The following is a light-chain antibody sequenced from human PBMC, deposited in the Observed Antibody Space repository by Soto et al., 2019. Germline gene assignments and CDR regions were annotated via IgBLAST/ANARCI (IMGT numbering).Light chain of an antibody. CDR3: AAGDYSLNGLV. CDR2: NNN. Sequence: QSVLTQPPSASGTPGQRVTISCSGSSSNIGSNTVNWYQQLPGTATKLLISNNNQRPSGVPDLFSGSNSGTSASLAIRWLQSEDEADYYCAAGDYSLNGLVFGTGTKLPVL. V-gene: IGLV1-44*01. CDR1: SSNIGSNT. J-gene: IGLJ1*01.